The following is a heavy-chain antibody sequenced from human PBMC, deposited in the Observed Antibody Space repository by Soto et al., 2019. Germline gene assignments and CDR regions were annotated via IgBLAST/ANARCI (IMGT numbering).Heavy chain of an antibody. Sequence: EVQLVESGGGLVKPGGSLRLSCAASGFTFSSYSMNWVRQARGKGLEWVSSISSSSSYIYYADSVKGRFTISRDNAKNSLYLQMNSLRAEDTAVYYCARSFSEDGGYWGQGTLVTVSS. J-gene: IGHJ4*02. V-gene: IGHV3-21*01. D-gene: IGHD4-17*01. CDR2: ISSSSSYI. CDR1: GFTFSSYS. CDR3: ARSFSEDGGY.